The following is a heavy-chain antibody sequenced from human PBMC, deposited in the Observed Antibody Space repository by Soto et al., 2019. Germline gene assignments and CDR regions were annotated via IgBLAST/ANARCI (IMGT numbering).Heavy chain of an antibody. Sequence: GASVKVSCKASGGTFSSYAISWVRQAPGQGLEWMGGIIPIFGTANYAQKFQGRVTITADESTSTAYMELSSLRSEDTAVYYCARPYCSSTSCPFGYWGQGTLVTVSS. CDR3: ARPYCSSTSCPFGY. V-gene: IGHV1-69*13. CDR2: IIPIFGTA. J-gene: IGHJ4*02. D-gene: IGHD2-2*01. CDR1: GGTFSSYA.